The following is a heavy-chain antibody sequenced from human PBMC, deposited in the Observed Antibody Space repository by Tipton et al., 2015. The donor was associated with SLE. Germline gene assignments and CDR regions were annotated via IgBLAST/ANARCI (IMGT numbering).Heavy chain of an antibody. D-gene: IGHD5-24*01. Sequence: TLSLTCAVSGGSISSGGYSWSWIRQPPGKGLEWIGYIYHSGSTYYNPSLKSRVTISVDRSKNQFSLKLSSVTAVDTAVYYCAREGRDGYNPLGMDVWGQGTTVTVSS. CDR2: IYHSGST. CDR1: GGSISSGGYS. V-gene: IGHV4-30-2*01. CDR3: AREGRDGYNPLGMDV. J-gene: IGHJ6*02.